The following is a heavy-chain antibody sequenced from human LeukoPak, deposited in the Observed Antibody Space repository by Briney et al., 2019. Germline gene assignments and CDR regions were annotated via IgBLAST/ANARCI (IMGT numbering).Heavy chain of an antibody. D-gene: IGHD2/OR15-2a*01. Sequence: GGSLRLSCAASGFTFTSYTMNWVRQAPGKGLEWVSYITSSSSTIYYADSVKGRFTMSRDNAENSLYLQMNSLRAEDTAVYYCARNFDSLGQGTLVTVSS. CDR3: ARNFDS. J-gene: IGHJ4*02. CDR1: GFTFTSYT. CDR2: ITSSSSTI. V-gene: IGHV3-48*01.